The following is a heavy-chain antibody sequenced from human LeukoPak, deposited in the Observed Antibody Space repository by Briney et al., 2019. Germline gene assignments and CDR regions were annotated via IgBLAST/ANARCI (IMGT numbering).Heavy chain of an antibody. CDR3: AKDLYGDYGGIDY. V-gene: IGHV3-23*01. J-gene: IGHJ4*02. CDR1: GFTFSTHA. Sequence: GGSLRLSCAASGFTFSTHAMSWVRQAPGKGLEWVSIIRGSGGNTYYADSVKGRFTISRDNSKNTLYLQMNSLRAEDTAIYYCAKDLYGDYGGIDYWGQGTLVTVSS. CDR2: IRGSGGNT. D-gene: IGHD4-17*01.